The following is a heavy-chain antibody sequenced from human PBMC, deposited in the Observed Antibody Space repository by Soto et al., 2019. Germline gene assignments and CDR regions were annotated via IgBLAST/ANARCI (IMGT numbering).Heavy chain of an antibody. CDR2: IYYSGST. J-gene: IGHJ4*02. Sequence: QVQLQESGPGLVKPSETLSLTCTVSGGSISSYYWSWIRQPPGKGLEWIGYIYYSGSTNYNPSLTSRVTPSVHTSKTQFSLKLRSVTAAATAVYYCARRYGYSFDYWGQGTLVTVSS. CDR3: ARRYGYSFDY. V-gene: IGHV4-59*08. CDR1: GGSISSYY. D-gene: IGHD1-1*01.